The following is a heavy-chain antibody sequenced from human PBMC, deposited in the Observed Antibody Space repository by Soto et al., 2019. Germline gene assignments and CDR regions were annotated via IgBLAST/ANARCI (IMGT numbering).Heavy chain of an antibody. J-gene: IGHJ6*02. Sequence: QVQLQQWGAGLLKPSETLSLTCGVYGGSFSGYYWSWIRQPPGKGLELIGEVNHSGRTNYNPSLKIRVTISVDTSKNQFSLKLSSVTAADTSLYYCARKYLPYYGSGSPYGMDVWGQGTTVTVSS. CDR3: ARKYLPYYGSGSPYGMDV. D-gene: IGHD3-10*01. V-gene: IGHV4-34*01. CDR1: GGSFSGYY. CDR2: VNHSGRT.